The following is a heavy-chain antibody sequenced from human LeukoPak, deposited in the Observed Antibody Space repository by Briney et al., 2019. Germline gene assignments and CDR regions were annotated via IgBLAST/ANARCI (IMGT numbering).Heavy chain of an antibody. D-gene: IGHD5-12*01. CDR1: GYTFTSYG. V-gene: IGHV1-18*01. Sequence: ASVKVSCKASGYTFTSYGISWVRQAPGQGLEWMGWISAYNGNTNYAQKLQGRVTMTTDTSTSTAYMELRSLRSDDTAVYYCARDPYSGYPSAGAFDIWGQGTMVTVSS. CDR3: ARDPYSGYPSAGAFDI. CDR2: ISAYNGNT. J-gene: IGHJ3*02.